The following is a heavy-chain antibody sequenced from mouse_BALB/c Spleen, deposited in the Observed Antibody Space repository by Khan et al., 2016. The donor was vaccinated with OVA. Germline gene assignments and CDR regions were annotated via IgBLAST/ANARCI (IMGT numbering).Heavy chain of an antibody. Sequence: VQLQESGAELVKPGTSVKLSCKTSGYTLTNYWIQWVKQRPGQGLGWIGQIFPGTGTTYSNENFKAKATLTVDTSSSTAYMQLSSLTSEDSAVYFCARGYFGNYEFAYWGQGTLVTVSA. CDR3: ARGYFGNYEFAY. CDR1: GYTLTNYW. CDR2: IFPGTGTT. D-gene: IGHD2-1*01. V-gene: IGHV1S132*01. J-gene: IGHJ3*01.